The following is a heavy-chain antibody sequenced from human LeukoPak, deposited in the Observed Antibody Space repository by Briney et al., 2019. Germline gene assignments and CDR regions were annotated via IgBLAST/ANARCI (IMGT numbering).Heavy chain of an antibody. D-gene: IGHD5-24*01. CDR2: IYYSGST. V-gene: IGHV4-59*12. CDR1: GGSISSYY. Sequence: SETLSLTCTVSGGSISSYYWSWIRQPPGKGLEWIGYIYYSGSTNYNPSLKSRVTISVDTSKNQFSLKLSSVTAADTAVYYCAREQDRDGYNAFDYWGQGTLVTVSS. J-gene: IGHJ4*02. CDR3: AREQDRDGYNAFDY.